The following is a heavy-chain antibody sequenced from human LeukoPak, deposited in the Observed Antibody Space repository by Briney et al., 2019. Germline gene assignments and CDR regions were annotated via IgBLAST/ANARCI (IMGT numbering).Heavy chain of an antibody. V-gene: IGHV1-69*02. CDR3: ARLRGLGYCSSTSCYDNWFDP. CDR2: IIPILDIT. CDR1: GGTFSSYT. J-gene: IGHJ5*02. D-gene: IGHD2-2*01. Sequence: ASVKVSCKASGGTFSSYTISWVRQAPGQGLEWMGRIIPILDITNSAQTFQGRVTITADKSTNTAYMELSSLRSEDTAVYYCARLRGLGYCSSTSCYDNWFDPWGQGTLVTVSS.